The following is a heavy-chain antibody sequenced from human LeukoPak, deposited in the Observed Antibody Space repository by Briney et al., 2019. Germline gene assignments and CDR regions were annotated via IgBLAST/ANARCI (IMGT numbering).Heavy chain of an antibody. CDR1: GGSFSGYY. CDR2: INHSGST. Sequence: SETLSLTCAVYGGSFSGYYWSWIRQPPEKGLEWIGEINHSGSTNYNPSLKSRVTISVDTSKNQFSLKLSSVTAADTAVYYCARGGLVATLSTAYYYYGMDVWGQGTTVTVSS. CDR3: ARGGLVATLSTAYYYYGMDV. J-gene: IGHJ6*02. V-gene: IGHV4-34*01. D-gene: IGHD2-15*01.